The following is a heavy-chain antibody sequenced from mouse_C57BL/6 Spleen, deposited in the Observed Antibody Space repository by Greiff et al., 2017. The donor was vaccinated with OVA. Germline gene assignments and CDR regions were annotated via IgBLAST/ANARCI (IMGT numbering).Heavy chain of an antibody. CDR1: GYTFTDYE. CDR3: TRARGEWFAY. V-gene: IGHV1-15*01. Sequence: QVQLQQSGAELVRPGASVTLSCKASGYTFTDYEMHWVKQTPVHGLEWIGAIDPETGGTAYNQKFKGKAILTADKSSSTAYMELRSLTSEDSAVYYCTRARGEWFAYWGQGTLVTVSA. CDR2: IDPETGGT. J-gene: IGHJ3*01.